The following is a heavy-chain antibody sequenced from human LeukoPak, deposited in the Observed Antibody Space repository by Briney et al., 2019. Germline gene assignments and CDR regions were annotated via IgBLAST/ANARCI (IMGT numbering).Heavy chain of an antibody. CDR1: GYTFTGYY. J-gene: IGHJ6*02. D-gene: IGHD3-10*01. V-gene: IGHV1-2*02. CDR2: INPNSGGT. CDR3: ARVVLYGSGRLSWPNYGMDV. Sequence: ASVKVSCKASGYTFTGYYMHWVRQAPGQGLEWMGWINPNSGGTNYAQKFQGRVTMTRDTSISTAYMELSRLRSDDTAAYYCARVVLYGSGRLSWPNYGMDVWGQGTTVTVSS.